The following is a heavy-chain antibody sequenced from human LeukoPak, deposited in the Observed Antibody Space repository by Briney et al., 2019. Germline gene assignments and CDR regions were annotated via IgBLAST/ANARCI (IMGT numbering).Heavy chain of an antibody. J-gene: IGHJ3*02. CDR1: GFTFSSYA. CDR2: ISYDGSNK. Sequence: GGSLRLSCAASGFTFSSYAMHWVRQAPGKGLEWVAVISYDGSNKYYADSVKGRFTISRDNSKNTLYLQMNSLRAEDTAVYYCARVGRTTVTTGDAFDIWGQGTMVTVSS. CDR3: ARVGRTTVTTGDAFDI. V-gene: IGHV3-30*04. D-gene: IGHD4-17*01.